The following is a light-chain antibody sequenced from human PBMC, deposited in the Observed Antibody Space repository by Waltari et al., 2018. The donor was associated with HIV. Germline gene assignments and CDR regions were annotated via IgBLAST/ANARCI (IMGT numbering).Light chain of an antibody. CDR1: QSVSSN. CDR2: AAS. V-gene: IGKV3-15*01. Sequence: EIVMTQSPVTLSVSPGERATLSCRASQSVSSNLAWYQQKPGQAPSLRIFAASTRTTGIPARFSGSGSGTEFTLIISSLQSEDFAVYYCQQYNSWPPTFGGGTKVEIK. J-gene: IGKJ4*01. CDR3: QQYNSWPPT.